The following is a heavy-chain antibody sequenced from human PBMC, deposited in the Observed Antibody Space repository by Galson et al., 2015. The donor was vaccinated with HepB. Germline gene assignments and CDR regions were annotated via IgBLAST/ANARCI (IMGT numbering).Heavy chain of an antibody. J-gene: IGHJ4*02. CDR2: IIPILGIA. CDR3: ARRRDYFDK. Sequence: SCKASGGTFSTYGITWVRQAPGQGLEWMGRIIPILGIANYAQKFQGRVTITADKSTSTIYVYLSSLRSEDSAVYYCARRRDYFDKWGQGTLVTVSS. V-gene: IGHV1-69*04. CDR1: GGTFSTYG.